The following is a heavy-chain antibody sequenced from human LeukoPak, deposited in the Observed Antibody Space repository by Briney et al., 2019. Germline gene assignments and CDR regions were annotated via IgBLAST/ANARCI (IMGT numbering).Heavy chain of an antibody. D-gene: IGHD5-18*01. CDR1: GGSISSNNW. CDR3: ARDRGGYTYSHDY. Sequence: PSETLSLTCAVSGGSISSNNWWIWVRQSPEKGLEWIGEIYHDGSTNYNPSLKSRVTIPMDKSKNQLSLKLNFVTAADTAVYYCARDRGGYTYSHDYWGQGTLVTVSS. CDR2: IYHDGST. J-gene: IGHJ4*02. V-gene: IGHV4-4*02.